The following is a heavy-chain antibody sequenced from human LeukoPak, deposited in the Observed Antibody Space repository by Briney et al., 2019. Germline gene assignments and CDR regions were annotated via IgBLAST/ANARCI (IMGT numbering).Heavy chain of an antibody. Sequence: ASVKVSCKASGYTFTGYYIHWVRQAPGQGLEWMGWINPNSGGTNYAQKFQGRVTMTRDTSISTAYMELSRLRSDDTAVYYCARDQAVAGPGYNWFDPWGQGTLVTVSS. V-gene: IGHV1-2*02. CDR2: INPNSGGT. J-gene: IGHJ5*02. CDR3: ARDQAVAGPGYNWFDP. D-gene: IGHD6-19*01. CDR1: GYTFTGYY.